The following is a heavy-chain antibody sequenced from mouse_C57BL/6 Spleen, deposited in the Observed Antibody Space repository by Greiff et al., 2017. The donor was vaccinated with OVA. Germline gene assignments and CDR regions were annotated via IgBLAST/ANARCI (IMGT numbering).Heavy chain of an antibody. Sequence: VQLQQPGAELVMPGASVKLSCKASGYTFTSYWMHWVKQRPGQGLEWIGEIDPSDSYTNYNQKFKGKSTLTVDKSSSTAYMQRSSLTSEDSAVYYSARNWGFDYWGQGTTLTDSS. J-gene: IGHJ2*01. CDR1: GYTFTSYW. V-gene: IGHV1-69*01. D-gene: IGHD4-1*01. CDR2: IDPSDSYT. CDR3: ARNWGFDY.